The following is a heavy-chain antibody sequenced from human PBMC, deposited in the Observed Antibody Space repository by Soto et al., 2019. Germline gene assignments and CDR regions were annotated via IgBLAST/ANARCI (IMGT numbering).Heavy chain of an antibody. Sequence: GGSLRLSCAASGFTFSSYAMSWVRQAPGKGLEWVSAISGSGGSTYYADSVKGRFTISRDNSKNTLYLQMNSLRAEDTAVYYCAKTGGYDYIWGSYRLLSFFDYWGQGTLVTVSS. J-gene: IGHJ4*02. V-gene: IGHV3-23*01. CDR2: ISGSGGST. CDR1: GFTFSSYA. D-gene: IGHD3-16*02. CDR3: AKTGGYDYIWGSYRLLSFFDY.